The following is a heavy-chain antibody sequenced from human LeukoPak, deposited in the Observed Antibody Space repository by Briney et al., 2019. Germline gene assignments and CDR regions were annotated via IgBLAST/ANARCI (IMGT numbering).Heavy chain of an antibody. D-gene: IGHD3-9*01. CDR3: ARAYDILTGCQDY. CDR1: GFTFSSYA. CDR2: ISYDGSNK. J-gene: IGHJ4*02. V-gene: IGHV3-30-3*01. Sequence: PGGSLRLSCAASGFTFSSYAMHWVRQAPGKGLEWVAVISYDGSNKYYADSVKGRFTISRDNSKNTLYLQMNSLRAEDTAVYYCARAYDILTGCQDYWGQGTLVTVSS.